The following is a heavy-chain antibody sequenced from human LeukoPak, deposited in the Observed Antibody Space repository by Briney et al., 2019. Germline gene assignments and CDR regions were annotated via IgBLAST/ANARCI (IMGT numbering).Heavy chain of an antibody. CDR1: GYTFTSYD. CDR3: TTEEDSGYELFTDY. J-gene: IGHJ4*02. D-gene: IGHD5-12*01. V-gene: IGHV1-8*01. CDR2: MNPNSGNT. Sequence: ASVKVSCKASGYTFTSYDINWVRQATGQGLEWMGWMNPNSGNTGYAQKFQGRVTMTRNTSISTAYMELSSLRSEDTAVYYCTTEEDSGYELFTDYWGQGTLVTVSS.